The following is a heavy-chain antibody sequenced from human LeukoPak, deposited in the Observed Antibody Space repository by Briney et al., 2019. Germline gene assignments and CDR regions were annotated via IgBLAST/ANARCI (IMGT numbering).Heavy chain of an antibody. Sequence: GESLQISCKGSGYSFTSYWIGWVRQMPGKGLEWMGIIYPGDSDTRYSPSFQGQVTISADKSISTAYLQWSSLKASDTAMYYCARQVQDYDFWSGSPYYGMDVWGQGTTVTVSS. CDR3: ARQVQDYDFWSGSPYYGMDV. J-gene: IGHJ6*02. CDR2: IYPGDSDT. CDR1: GYSFTSYW. D-gene: IGHD3-3*01. V-gene: IGHV5-51*01.